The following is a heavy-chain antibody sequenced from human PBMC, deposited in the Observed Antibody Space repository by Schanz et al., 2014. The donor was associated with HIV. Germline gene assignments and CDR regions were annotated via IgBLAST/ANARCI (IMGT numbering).Heavy chain of an antibody. CDR1: GFNFNNYA. J-gene: IGHJ4*02. CDR3: AKPEYDSRGNSQSHFDY. CDR2: ISESGGRT. D-gene: IGHD3-22*01. Sequence: EVQLLESGGGLEQPGGSLRLSCAASGFNFNNYAMTWVRQAPGTGLEWVSSISESGGRTYYADSVNGRFTISRDNSKNTLYLQMTTLRIDDTAVYYCAKPEYDSRGNSQSHFDYWGQGTLVTVSS. V-gene: IGHV3-23*01.